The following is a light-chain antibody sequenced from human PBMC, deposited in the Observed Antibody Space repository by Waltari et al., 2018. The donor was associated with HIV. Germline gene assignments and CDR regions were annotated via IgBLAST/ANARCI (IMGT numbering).Light chain of an antibody. CDR3: QQRNNWPSFS. V-gene: IGKV3-11*01. CDR1: QSVSSY. CDR2: DAS. J-gene: IGKJ4*01. Sequence: EVVLTQSPATLSFSPGNTATLSCRASQSVSSYLAWYQQKPGQAPRLLIYDASNRATGIPPRFSGSGSGTDFTLTISSLEPEDFAVYYCQQRNNWPSFSFGGGTKVEIK.